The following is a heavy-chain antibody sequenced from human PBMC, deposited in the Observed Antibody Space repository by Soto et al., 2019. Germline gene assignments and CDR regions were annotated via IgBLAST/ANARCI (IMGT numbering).Heavy chain of an antibody. D-gene: IGHD3-10*01. CDR1: GGSISSGGYY. V-gene: IGHV4-31*03. CDR3: ARLPGSTYFDY. J-gene: IGHJ4*02. Sequence: QVQLQESGPGLVKPSQTLSLTCTVSGGSISSGGYYWSWIRQHPGKGLEWIGYIYYSGSTYYNPSLKSRXTXSXVTSKNQFSLKLSSVTAADTAVYYCARLPGSTYFDYWGQGTLVTVSS. CDR2: IYYSGST.